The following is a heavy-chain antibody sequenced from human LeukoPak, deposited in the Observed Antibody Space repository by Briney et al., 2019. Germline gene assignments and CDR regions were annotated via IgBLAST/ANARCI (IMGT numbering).Heavy chain of an antibody. CDR2: ISSNGDNT. Sequence: PGGSLRLSCSVSGFTFSTYVMHWVRQAPGKGLEYVSAISSNGDNTYYADSVKGRFTISRDNSKNTLYLQMSSLRSEDTAVYYCARGRFGKAVAGIFYWGQGTLVTVSS. V-gene: IGHV3-64D*06. D-gene: IGHD6-19*01. CDR3: ARGRFGKAVAGIFY. CDR1: GFTFSTYV. J-gene: IGHJ4*02.